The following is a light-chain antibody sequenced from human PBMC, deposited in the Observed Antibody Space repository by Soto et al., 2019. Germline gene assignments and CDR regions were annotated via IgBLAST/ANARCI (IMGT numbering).Light chain of an antibody. CDR3: AAWDDSLNGLV. Sequence: QSVLTQPPSASGTPGQRVTISCSGSSSNIGSNTVHWYQQLPGTAPKLVIYSNNQRPSGVPDRFSGSKSGTSASLAISGLQSEDEADYSCAAWDDSLNGLVFGTGTKLTVL. J-gene: IGLJ1*01. V-gene: IGLV1-44*01. CDR2: SNN. CDR1: SSNIGSNT.